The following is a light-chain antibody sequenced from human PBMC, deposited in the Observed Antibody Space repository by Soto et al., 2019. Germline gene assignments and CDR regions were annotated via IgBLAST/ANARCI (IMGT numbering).Light chain of an antibody. CDR3: QKNSSVIT. J-gene: IGKJ5*01. CDR1: QSISSF. V-gene: IGKV1-27*01. CDR2: AAS. Sequence: DFQMTQSPSSLTASVGDRVTISFRASQSISSFVAWYQQKQGKVPRLLISAASTWQPGVPFRFSCSGDLTDFTLTINSLHAEVVHTYYYQKNSSVITFGQGTRLEIK.